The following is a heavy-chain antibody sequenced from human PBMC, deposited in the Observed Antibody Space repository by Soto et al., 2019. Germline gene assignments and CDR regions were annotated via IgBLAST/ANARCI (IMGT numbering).Heavy chain of an antibody. D-gene: IGHD4-17*01. J-gene: IGHJ4*02. V-gene: IGHV4-39*01. Sequence: TLSLTCTVSGGPFSSSNYYWGWIRQPPGKGLEWIGNIFYGGGSGVAYYSPSLRSRVTISVDTSKNQFSLNMRSLTAADTAVYFCARRGGGDSLFDSWGQGKLVTVSS. CDR2: IFYGGGSGVA. CDR1: GGPFSSSNYY. CDR3: ARRGGGDSLFDS.